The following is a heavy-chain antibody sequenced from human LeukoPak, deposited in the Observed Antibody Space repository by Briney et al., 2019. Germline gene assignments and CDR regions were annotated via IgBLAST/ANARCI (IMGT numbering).Heavy chain of an antibody. CDR2: INPNSGGT. J-gene: IGHJ4*02. D-gene: IGHD6-6*01. CDR3: ARGCRKRSYSSSYGY. CDR1: GYTFTGYY. V-gene: IGHV1-2*02. Sequence: ASVKVSCKASGYTFTGYYMHWVRQAPGQGLEWMGWINPNSGGTNYAQKFRGRVTMTRDTSISTAYMELSRLRSDDTAVYYCARGCRKRSYSSSYGYWGQGTLVTVSS.